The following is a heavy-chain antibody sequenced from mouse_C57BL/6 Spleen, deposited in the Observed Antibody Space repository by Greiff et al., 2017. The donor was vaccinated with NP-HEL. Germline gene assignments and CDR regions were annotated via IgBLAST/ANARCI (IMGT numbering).Heavy chain of an antibody. J-gene: IGHJ4*01. CDR1: GYTFTDYE. CDR2: IDPETGGT. Sequence: LQESGAELVRPGASVTLSCKASGYTFTDYEMHWVKQTPVHGLEWIGAIDPETGGTAYNQKFKGKAILTADKSSSTAYMELRSLTSEDSAVYYCTRSNYVDYAMDYWGQGTSVTVSS. D-gene: IGHD2-5*01. V-gene: IGHV1-15*01. CDR3: TRSNYVDYAMDY.